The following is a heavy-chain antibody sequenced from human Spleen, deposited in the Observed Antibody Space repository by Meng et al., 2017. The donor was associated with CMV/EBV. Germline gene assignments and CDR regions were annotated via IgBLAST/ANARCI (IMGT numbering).Heavy chain of an antibody. CDR1: GDTFKNYA. CDR2: LIPIYATA. D-gene: IGHD6-13*01. Sequence: SVKVSCKASGDTFKNYAINWVRQAPGQGLEWMGGLIPIYATAGYAQQFQGRVTITTDESTSTAYMELSRLRSDDTAVYYCARDPGFLNPGYSSSWSYWGQGTLVTVSS. J-gene: IGHJ4*02. CDR3: ARDPGFLNPGYSSSWSY. V-gene: IGHV1-69*05.